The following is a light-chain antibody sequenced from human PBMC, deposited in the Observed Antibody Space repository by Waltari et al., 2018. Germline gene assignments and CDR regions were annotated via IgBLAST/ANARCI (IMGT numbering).Light chain of an antibody. Sequence: IQMTQSPSSLSASVGDRVTITCRASQGISNDLAWFQQKPGKVPKLLIYAASTLQLGVLSRCSGRGSGTDFSLTISSLQPEDVATYYCQKYNTGLTFGGGTKVEIK. V-gene: IGKV1-27*01. CDR2: AAS. CDR3: QKYNTGLT. J-gene: IGKJ4*01. CDR1: QGISND.